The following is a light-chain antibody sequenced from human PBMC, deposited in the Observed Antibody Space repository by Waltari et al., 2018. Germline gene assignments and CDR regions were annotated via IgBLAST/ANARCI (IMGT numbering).Light chain of an antibody. V-gene: IGKV1-5*03. CDR1: QNKNPW. J-gene: IGKJ1*01. CDR2: AAS. CDR3: QQYNNLRT. Sequence: DIQMTQSPSTLSASVGDRVTITCRAMQNKNPWLAWYQQKPGKAPKLLIYAASNLHSGVPSRFSGSGSGTDFSLTISSLQADDFATYYCQQYNNLRTFGQGTRVEI.